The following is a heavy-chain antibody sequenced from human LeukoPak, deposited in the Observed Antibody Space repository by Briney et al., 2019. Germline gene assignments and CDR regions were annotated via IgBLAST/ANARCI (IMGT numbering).Heavy chain of an antibody. Sequence: PGGSLRLSCAASGFTFSSYWMHWVRQAPGKGLVWVSRINGDGSSTSYADSVKGRFTISRDNAKNTLYLQMNSLRAEDTAVYYCARGYCSSPNCYPRLDVFDIWGQGTMVTVSS. J-gene: IGHJ3*02. V-gene: IGHV3-74*01. D-gene: IGHD2-2*01. CDR2: INGDGSST. CDR3: ARGYCSSPNCYPRLDVFDI. CDR1: GFTFSSYW.